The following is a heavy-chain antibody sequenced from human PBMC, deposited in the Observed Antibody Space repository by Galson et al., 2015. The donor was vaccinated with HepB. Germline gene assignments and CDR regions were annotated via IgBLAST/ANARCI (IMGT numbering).Heavy chain of an antibody. V-gene: IGHV3-11*01. J-gene: IGHJ4*02. CDR3: ARGWRGTPDRYFDY. D-gene: IGHD3-16*01. CDR2: ISSSGGTR. CDR1: GFTFSDYY. Sequence: SLRLSCAASGFTFSDYYMSWIRQAPGKGLEWVSYISSSGGTRYYADSVKGRFTISRDNAKNSLSLQTNSLRAEDTAVYYCARGWRGTPDRYFDYWGQGTLVTVSS.